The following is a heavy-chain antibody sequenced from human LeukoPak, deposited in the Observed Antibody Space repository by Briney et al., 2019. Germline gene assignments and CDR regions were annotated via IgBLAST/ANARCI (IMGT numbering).Heavy chain of an antibody. CDR1: GYTFTNYT. Sequence: ASVKVSCKASGYTFTNYTINWVRLAPGQGLEWMGGIIPIFGRPYFARRFQGRVTITADESTSTAYMELSSLRSEDTAVYYCARSSERGYSGYDQDYWGQGTLVTVSS. CDR2: IIPIFGRP. V-gene: IGHV1-69*13. D-gene: IGHD5-12*01. CDR3: ARSSERGYSGYDQDY. J-gene: IGHJ4*02.